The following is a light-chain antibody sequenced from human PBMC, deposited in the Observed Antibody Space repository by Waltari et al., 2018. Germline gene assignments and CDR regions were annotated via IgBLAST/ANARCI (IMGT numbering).Light chain of an antibody. V-gene: IGKV1-5*01. CDR3: QHYNSFPWT. CDR2: DAS. J-gene: IGKJ1*01. Sequence: DIQMTQSPSTLSASVGDRVRITCRASQSISGWLAWYQQKPGKAPKLLIYDASSLESGVPSRFSGSGSGTEFTLTISSLQPDDFATYYCQHYNSFPWTFGQGTKVEIK. CDR1: QSISGW.